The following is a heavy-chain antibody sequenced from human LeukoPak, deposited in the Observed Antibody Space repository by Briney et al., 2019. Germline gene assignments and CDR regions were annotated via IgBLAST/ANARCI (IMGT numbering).Heavy chain of an antibody. D-gene: IGHD5-24*01. CDR1: GFTFSSYA. J-gene: IGHJ4*02. Sequence: PGGSLRLSCAASGFTFSSYAMSWVRQAPGKGLEWVSAISGSGGSTYYADSVKGRFTISRDNAKNSLYLQMNSLRAEDTAVYYCARDMGWLQYDYWGQGTLVTVSS. V-gene: IGHV3-23*01. CDR2: ISGSGGST. CDR3: ARDMGWLQYDY.